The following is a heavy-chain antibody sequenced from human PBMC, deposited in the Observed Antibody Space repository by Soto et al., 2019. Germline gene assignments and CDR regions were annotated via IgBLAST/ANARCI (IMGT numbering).Heavy chain of an antibody. D-gene: IGHD6-19*01. V-gene: IGHV3-30*18. Sequence: GGSLRLSCAASGFTFSSYGMHWVRQAPGKGLEWVAVISYDGSNKYYADSLKGRFTVSRDNSKNTLYLQMSSLRAEDTAVYYCVKDGSSGWPYYYGMDVWGQGTTVT. CDR1: GFTFSSYG. CDR3: VKDGSSGWPYYYGMDV. J-gene: IGHJ6*02. CDR2: ISYDGSNK.